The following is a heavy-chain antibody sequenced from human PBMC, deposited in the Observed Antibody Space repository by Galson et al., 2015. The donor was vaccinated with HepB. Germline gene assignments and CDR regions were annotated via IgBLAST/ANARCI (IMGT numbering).Heavy chain of an antibody. J-gene: IGHJ4*02. CDR1: GYTLTTYA. V-gene: IGHV1-18*01. Sequence: QSGAEVKTPGASVKVSCKASGYTLTTYAISWVRQAPGQGLEWMGWISAYNGNANYAQKFQGRVTMTTDTSRSTAYMELRSLRSDDTAVYYCARDLYDFGDYWGQGTLVTVSS. D-gene: IGHD3-3*01. CDR3: ARDLYDFGDY. CDR2: ISAYNGNA.